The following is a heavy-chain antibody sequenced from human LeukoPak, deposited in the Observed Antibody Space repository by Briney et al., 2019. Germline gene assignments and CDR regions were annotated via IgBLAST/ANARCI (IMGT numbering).Heavy chain of an antibody. D-gene: IGHD4-23*01. CDR1: GFTFSSYS. J-gene: IGHJ5*02. Sequence: GGSLRLSRAASGFTFSSYSMNWVRQAPGKGLEWVSSISSSSSYVYYADSVKGRFTISRDNAKNSLYLQMNSLRAEDTAVYYCARETTVAFYNWFDPWGQGTLVTVSS. CDR2: ISSSSSYV. CDR3: ARETTVAFYNWFDP. V-gene: IGHV3-21*01.